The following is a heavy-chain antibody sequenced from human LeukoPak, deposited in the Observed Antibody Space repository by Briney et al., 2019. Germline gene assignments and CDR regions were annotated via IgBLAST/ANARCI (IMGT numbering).Heavy chain of an antibody. CDR2: IYYSGST. J-gene: IGHJ4*02. CDR1: GGSISSYY. CDR3: ARGHPKAYYYDSSGAFDY. Sequence: SETLSLTCTVSGGSISSYYWSWIRQPPGKGLEWIGYIYYSGSTNYNPSLKGRVTISVDTSKNQFSLKLSSVTAADTAVYYCARGHPKAYYYDSSGAFDYWGQGTLVTVSS. D-gene: IGHD3-22*01. V-gene: IGHV4-59*08.